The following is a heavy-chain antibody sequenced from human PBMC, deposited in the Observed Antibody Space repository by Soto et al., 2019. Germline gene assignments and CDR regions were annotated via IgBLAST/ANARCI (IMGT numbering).Heavy chain of an antibody. V-gene: IGHV5-10-1*01. CDR2: IDPSDSRT. D-gene: IGHD3-22*01. J-gene: IGHJ4*02. CDR1: GYSFAGYW. CDR3: ARQIYDSDTGPNFQYYFDS. Sequence: SSCKGSGYSFAGYWITWVRQKPGKGLEWMGRIDPSDSRTYYSPSFRGHVTISVTKSITTVFLQWSSLRASDTAMYYCARQIYDSDTGPNFQYYFDSWGQGTPVTVSS.